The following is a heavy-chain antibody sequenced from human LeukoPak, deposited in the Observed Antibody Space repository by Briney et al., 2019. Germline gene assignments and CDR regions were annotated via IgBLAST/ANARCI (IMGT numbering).Heavy chain of an antibody. CDR1: GFTFSNXX. CDR2: ISXXXXXX. CDR3: AKGPDSSGYYSLDY. V-gene: IGHV3-30*18. Sequence: RSXXLSCAASGFTFSNXXXXXVRQAPGKGXXXXXVISXXXXXXXYAESVXXRFXXXRDNSKNTLYLQMNSLRAEDTTVYYCAKGPDSSGYYSLDYWGQGTLVTVSS. D-gene: IGHD3-22*01. J-gene: IGHJ4*02.